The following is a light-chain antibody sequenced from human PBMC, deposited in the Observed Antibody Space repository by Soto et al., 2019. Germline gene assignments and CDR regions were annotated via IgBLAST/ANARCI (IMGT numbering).Light chain of an antibody. Sequence: QSVLTQPPSASGTPGQRVTISCSGSSSNIGSNTVNWYQQLPGTAPKLLIYSNNQRPSGVPDRFSGSKSGNTASLTISGLQAEDEAYYYCSSYTSTTTWVFGGGTKLTVL. J-gene: IGLJ3*02. CDR1: SSNIGSNT. CDR3: SSYTSTTTWV. V-gene: IGLV1-44*01. CDR2: SNN.